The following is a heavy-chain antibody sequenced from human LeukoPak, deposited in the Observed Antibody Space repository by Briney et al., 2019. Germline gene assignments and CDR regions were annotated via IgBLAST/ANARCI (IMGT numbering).Heavy chain of an antibody. D-gene: IGHD2-2*01. Sequence: AASLKVSCKASGYTFTGYYMHWVRQAPGQGLEWMGWINPNSGGTNYAQKFQGRVTMTRDTSISTAYMELSRLRSDDTAVYYCASGDIVVVPTLDYWGQGTLVTVSS. V-gene: IGHV1-2*02. CDR1: GYTFTGYY. J-gene: IGHJ4*02. CDR3: ASGDIVVVPTLDY. CDR2: INPNSGGT.